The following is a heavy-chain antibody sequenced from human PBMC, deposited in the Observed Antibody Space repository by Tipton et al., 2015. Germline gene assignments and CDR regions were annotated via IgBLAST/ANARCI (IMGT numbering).Heavy chain of an antibody. J-gene: IGHJ4*02. CDR1: GGSIDSYY. D-gene: IGHD3-22*01. V-gene: IGHV4-59*01. CDR2: IDFRGST. Sequence: TLSLTCTVSGGSIDSYYWSWIRQPPGKRLEWIGYIDFRGSTEYNPSVKSRVSISVDRSKNQFSLRLNSVTAADTAVYFCARDAWARDSRGFYYIYWGQGTLVSVS. CDR3: ARDAWARDSRGFYYIY.